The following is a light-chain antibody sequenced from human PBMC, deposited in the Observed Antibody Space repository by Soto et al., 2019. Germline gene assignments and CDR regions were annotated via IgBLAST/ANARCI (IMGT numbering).Light chain of an antibody. V-gene: IGKV3-15*01. CDR1: QSISSN. CDR3: QHYNNWPFT. Sequence: EIVMTQSPATLSVSPGERATLSCRASQSISSNLAWYQQKPGQAPRLLIYGASTSATGIPATFSGSGSGTEFTLTISSLQSEDFAVYYCQHYNNWPFTFGTGTKVDIK. CDR2: GAS. J-gene: IGKJ3*01.